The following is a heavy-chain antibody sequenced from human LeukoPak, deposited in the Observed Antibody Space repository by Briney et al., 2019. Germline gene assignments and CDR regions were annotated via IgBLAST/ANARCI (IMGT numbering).Heavy chain of an antibody. CDR3: ARPYGAAGLD. J-gene: IGHJ4*02. CDR1: GGSISSSSYY. D-gene: IGHD4-17*01. V-gene: IGHV4-39*01. Sequence: PSETLSLTCTVSGGSISSSSYYWGWIRQPPGKGLEWIGSIYYSGSTYYNPSLKSRVTISVDTSKNQFSLKLSSVTGADTAVYYCARPYGAAGLDWGQGTLVTVSS. CDR2: IYYSGST.